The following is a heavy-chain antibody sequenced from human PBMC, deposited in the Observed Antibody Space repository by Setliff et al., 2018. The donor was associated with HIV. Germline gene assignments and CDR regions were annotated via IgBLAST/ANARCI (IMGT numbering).Heavy chain of an antibody. CDR2: INAGYGNT. CDR1: GYTFTSYA. J-gene: IGHJ4*02. D-gene: IGHD4-17*01. Sequence: ASVKVSCKASGYTFTSYAIHWVRQAPGQSLEWMGWINAGYGNTKYSQKFQGRVTITRDASASTAYMELSSLRSEDTAVYYCARSPGDYLFDYWGQGTRVTVSS. CDR3: ARSPGDYLFDY. V-gene: IGHV1-3*01.